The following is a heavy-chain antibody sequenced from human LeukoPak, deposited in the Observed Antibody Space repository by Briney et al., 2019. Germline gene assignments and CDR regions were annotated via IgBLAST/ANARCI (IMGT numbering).Heavy chain of an antibody. CDR3: ARVDRYFFYMDV. CDR2: IVPLFNTP. CDR1: GGTFSNYI. J-gene: IGHJ6*03. Sequence: VASVKVSCKASGGTFSNYIITWVRQAPGQGLEWMGGIVPLFNTPYYAQKFQGRVTITTDESTHTSYVELRSLRSEDTAVYYCARVDRYFFYMDVWGKGTTVTVSS. V-gene: IGHV1-69*05.